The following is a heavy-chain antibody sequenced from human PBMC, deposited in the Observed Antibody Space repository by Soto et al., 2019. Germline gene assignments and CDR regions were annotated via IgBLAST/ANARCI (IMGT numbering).Heavy chain of an antibody. CDR1: GYTFTSYG. D-gene: IGHD2-2*01. Sequence: ASVKVSCKASGYTFTSYGISWLRQAPGQGLEWMGWISAYNGNTNYAQKLQGRVTMTTDTSTSTAYMELRSLRSDDTAVYYCARGGQLPHDYYYYYGMDVWGQGTTVTVSS. J-gene: IGHJ6*02. CDR3: ARGGQLPHDYYYYYGMDV. CDR2: ISAYNGNT. V-gene: IGHV1-18*01.